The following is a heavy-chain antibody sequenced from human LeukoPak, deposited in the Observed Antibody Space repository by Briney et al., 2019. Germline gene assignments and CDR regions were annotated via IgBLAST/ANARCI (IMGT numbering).Heavy chain of an antibody. Sequence: SETLSLTCAVSGGSISSSNWWSWVRQPPGKGLEWIGEIYHSGSTNYNPSLKSRVTISVDKSKNQFSLKLSSVTAADTAVYYCATRYYDFWSGYYTFDYWGQGTLVTVSS. CDR2: IYHSGST. V-gene: IGHV4-4*02. CDR1: GGSISSSNW. J-gene: IGHJ4*02. CDR3: ATRYYDFWSGYYTFDY. D-gene: IGHD3-3*01.